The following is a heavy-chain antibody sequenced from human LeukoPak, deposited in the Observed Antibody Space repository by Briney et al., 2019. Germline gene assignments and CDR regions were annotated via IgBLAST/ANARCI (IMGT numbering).Heavy chain of an antibody. Sequence: SETLSLTCTVSGVSFSSHFWSWVRQPPGKGLEWVAYISYSGTTNYSPSLKSRATISVDTSRHQFSLNLTSVTAADTAVYCCARWRDSRSGRGFDYWGQGTLVTVSS. D-gene: IGHD6-6*01. CDR1: GVSFSSHF. CDR3: ARWRDSRSGRGFDY. V-gene: IGHV4-59*11. J-gene: IGHJ4*02. CDR2: ISYSGTT.